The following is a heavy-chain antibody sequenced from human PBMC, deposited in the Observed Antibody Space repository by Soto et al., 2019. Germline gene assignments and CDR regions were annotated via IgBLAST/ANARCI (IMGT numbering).Heavy chain of an antibody. CDR1: GFTINRND. CDR2: GSFDGNHQ. J-gene: IGHJ6*02. V-gene: IGHV3-30*03. D-gene: IGHD3-3*01. CDR3: ASCERFPRVGVDYYALDV. Sequence: WGSLRLSCAASGFTINRNDMYWVRQAPGKGLEWVSVGSFDGNHQHYADSVKGRFTISRDNSKNTLSLEMNSLRRDDTAVYYCASCERFPRVGVDYYALDVWGQGTTVTVSS.